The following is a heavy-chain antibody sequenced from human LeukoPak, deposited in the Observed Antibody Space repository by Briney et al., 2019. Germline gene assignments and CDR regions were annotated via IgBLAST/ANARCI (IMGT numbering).Heavy chain of an antibody. CDR3: ATHSGPMVRGGVPDY. Sequence: ASVKVSCKASGYTFTSYYMHWVRQAPGQGLEWMGIINPSGGSTSYAQKFQGRVTMTRDTSTSTVYMELSSLRSEDTAVYYCATHSGPMVRGGVPDYWGQGTLVTVSS. CDR2: INPSGGST. J-gene: IGHJ4*02. CDR1: GYTFTSYY. V-gene: IGHV1-46*01. D-gene: IGHD3-10*01.